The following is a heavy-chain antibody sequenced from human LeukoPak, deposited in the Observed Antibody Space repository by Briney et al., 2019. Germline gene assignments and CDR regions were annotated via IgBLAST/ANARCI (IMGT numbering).Heavy chain of an antibody. CDR2: IYTSGST. CDR1: GGSISSGSYY. V-gene: IGHV4-61*02. J-gene: IGHJ4*02. Sequence: SETLSLTCTVSGGSISSGSYYWSWIRQPAGKGLEWIGRIYTSGSTNYNPSLKSRVTISVDTSKNQFSLKLSSVTAADTAVYYCARGSYSGRYFDYWGQGTLVTVSS. CDR3: ARGSYSGRYFDY. D-gene: IGHD1-26*01.